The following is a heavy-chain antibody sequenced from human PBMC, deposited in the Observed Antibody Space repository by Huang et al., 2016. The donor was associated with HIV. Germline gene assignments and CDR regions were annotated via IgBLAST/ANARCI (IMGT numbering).Heavy chain of an antibody. CDR1: GFTFRSYW. D-gene: IGHD3-3*01. J-gene: IGHJ6*02. Sequence: EVQLVESGGGLVQPGGSLRLSCAASGFTFRSYWMSWVRQAPGRGLEGVANIKQDGSEKDYVDSVKGRFTISRDNVKNALYLQMYSLRVEDTAIYYCARGGAPYYDFWSGGHHYGMDVWGQGTTVTVSS. V-gene: IGHV3-7*04. CDR2: IKQDGSEK. CDR3: ARGGAPYYDFWSGGHHYGMDV.